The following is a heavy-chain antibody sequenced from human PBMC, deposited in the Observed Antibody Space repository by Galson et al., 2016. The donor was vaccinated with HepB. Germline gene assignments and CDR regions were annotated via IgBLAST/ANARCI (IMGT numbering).Heavy chain of an antibody. CDR3: SKDGFPTGSCGGHSCYRPDY. Sequence: SLRLSCAVSGFTFSNFAMHWVRQVPSKGLEWVAVISSDGNYKNYADSVNGRFTISRDNSKNTLYLQMNSLRGDDTAVYFCSKDGFPTGSCGGHSCYRPDYWGQGTLVSVSS. CDR1: GFTFSNFA. V-gene: IGHV3-30*04. D-gene: IGHD2-15*01. J-gene: IGHJ4*02. CDR2: ISSDGNYK.